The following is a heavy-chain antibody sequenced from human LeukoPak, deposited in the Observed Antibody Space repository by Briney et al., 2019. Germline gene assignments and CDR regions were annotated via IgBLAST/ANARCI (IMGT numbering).Heavy chain of an antibody. V-gene: IGHV3-23*01. D-gene: IGHD1-26*01. CDR1: GFTFSSYA. Sequence: QSGGSLRLSCAASGFTFSSYAMSWVRQAPGKGLEWVSAISGSGGSTYYADSVKGRFTISRDNSKNTLYLQMNSLRAEDTAVYYCAKGGVGATTLLFDYWGQGTLVTVSS. CDR2: ISGSGGST. J-gene: IGHJ4*02. CDR3: AKGGVGATTLLFDY.